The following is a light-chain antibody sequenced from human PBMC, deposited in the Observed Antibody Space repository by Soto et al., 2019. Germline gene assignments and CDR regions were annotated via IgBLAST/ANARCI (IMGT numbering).Light chain of an antibody. Sequence: EIVMTQSPATLSVSPGERTTLPCRASQSVSSNLAWYQQKPGQAPRLLIYCASTRATGTPARFIGSGAGTEFTLTISSLQYEDFAVYYCQQYNTWSPWTFGQGTKVEIK. CDR2: CAS. CDR1: QSVSSN. CDR3: QQYNTWSPWT. J-gene: IGKJ1*01. V-gene: IGKV3-15*01.